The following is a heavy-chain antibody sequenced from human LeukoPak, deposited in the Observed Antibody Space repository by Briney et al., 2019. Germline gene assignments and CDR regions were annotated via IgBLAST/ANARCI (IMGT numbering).Heavy chain of an antibody. V-gene: IGHV3-23*01. CDR2: ITGSGANT. D-gene: IGHD6-13*01. CDR1: GFTFTSYA. Sequence: GGSLRLSCAASGFTFTSYAMNWVRQAPGKGLEWVSAITGSGANTYYADSVSGRFTVSRDNSNTTLYLQMHSRRAHDTACYYCAPRLSITWYYFDYWGQGTLVAVSS. CDR3: APRLSITWYYFDY. J-gene: IGHJ4*02.